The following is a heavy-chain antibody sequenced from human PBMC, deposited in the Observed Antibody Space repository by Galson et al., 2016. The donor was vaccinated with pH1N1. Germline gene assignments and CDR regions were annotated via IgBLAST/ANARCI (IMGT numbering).Heavy chain of an antibody. D-gene: IGHD1-26*01. CDR3: ARDGESMRGSYFNYYYYGMDV. Sequence: SVKVSCKASGYTFTSYGISWVRQAPGQGLEWMGWISVYNGNTNYAQKLQGRVTMTTDTSTSTAYMELRSLRSDDTAVYYCARDGESMRGSYFNYYYYGMDVWGQGILVTVSS. J-gene: IGHJ6*02. CDR2: ISVYNGNT. V-gene: IGHV1-18*04. CDR1: GYTFTSYG.